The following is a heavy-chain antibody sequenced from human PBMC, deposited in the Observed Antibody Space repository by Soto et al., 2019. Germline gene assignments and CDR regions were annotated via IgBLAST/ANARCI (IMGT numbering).Heavy chain of an antibody. CDR2: IYSDNTT. CDR3: ARMGYCINNVCYMEESFDY. V-gene: IGHV3-53*04. CDR1: GFTVSSNY. D-gene: IGHD2-8*01. Sequence: SGGSLRLSCAASGFTVSSNYMSWVRQAPGKGLEWVSVIYSDNTTYYADSVKGRFTISRHNSKNTLNLQMNSLRPEDTAVYYCARMGYCINNVCYMEESFDYWGQGTLVTVSS. J-gene: IGHJ4*02.